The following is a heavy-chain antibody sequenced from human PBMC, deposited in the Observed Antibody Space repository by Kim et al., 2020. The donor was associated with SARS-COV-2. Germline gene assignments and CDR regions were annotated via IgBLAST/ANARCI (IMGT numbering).Heavy chain of an antibody. D-gene: IGHD2-8*01. V-gene: IGHV3-21*01. J-gene: IGHJ4*02. CDR2: ISSSSSYI. CDR3: ARDELYCTNGVCSIDY. CDR1: GFTFSSYS. Sequence: GGSLRLSCAASGFTFSSYSMNWVRQAPGKGLEWVSSISSSSSYIYYADSVKGRFTISRDNAKNSLYLQMNSLRAEDTAVYYCARDELYCTNGVCSIDYWGQGTLVTVSS.